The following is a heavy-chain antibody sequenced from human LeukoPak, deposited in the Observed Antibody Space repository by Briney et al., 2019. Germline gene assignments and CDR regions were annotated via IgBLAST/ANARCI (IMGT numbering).Heavy chain of an antibody. CDR3: KRLRGYRRGWDHAC. CDR1: GFSLTGAA. Sequence: GGSLRLSCAPPGFSLTGAATHAVRPAPGKELWWVGRISSKAISYATAYASSVKARFPISSDDSNNTAYLKVNNLKTQQSAGVLCKRLRGYRRGWDHACWGRGSLVSVSS. D-gene: IGHD6-19*01. J-gene: IGHJ4*02. CDR2: ISSKAISYAT. V-gene: IGHV3-73*01.